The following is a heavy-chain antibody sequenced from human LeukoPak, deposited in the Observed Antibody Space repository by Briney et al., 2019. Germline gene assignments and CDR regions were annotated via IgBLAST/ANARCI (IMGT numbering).Heavy chain of an antibody. J-gene: IGHJ4*02. Sequence: GGSLRLSCAASGFTFSTYIMNWVRQAPGKGLEWVSSISGSSSYIYYADSVKGRFTISRDNAKNSLYLQMNSLRAEDTAVYYCAKDRDVWGSLLDYWGQGTLVTVS. D-gene: IGHD3-16*01. CDR1: GFTFSTYI. V-gene: IGHV3-21*04. CDR3: AKDRDVWGSLLDY. CDR2: ISGSSSYI.